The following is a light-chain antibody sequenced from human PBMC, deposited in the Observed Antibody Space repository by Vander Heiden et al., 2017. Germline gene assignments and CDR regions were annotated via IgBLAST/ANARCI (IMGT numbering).Light chain of an antibody. CDR3: SSYTSSNTWV. Sequence: QSALTQPASVSGSPGQSITISCTGTSSDVGGYNYVSWYQQLPGKAPKLMIYDVNNRPSGVSNRFSGSKSGNTASLTISGLQAEDEADYYCSSYTSSNTWVFGGGTKLTVL. CDR1: SSDVGGYNY. V-gene: IGLV2-14*03. J-gene: IGLJ3*02. CDR2: DVN.